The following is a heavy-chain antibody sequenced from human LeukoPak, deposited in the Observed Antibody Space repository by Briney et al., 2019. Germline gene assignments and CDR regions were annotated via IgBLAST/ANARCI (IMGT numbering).Heavy chain of an antibody. V-gene: IGHV4-4*02. D-gene: IGHD1-7*01. CDR1: GGSIRSNNW. Sequence: PSETLSLTCAVSGGSIRSNNWWIWVRQPPGKGLEWIGEIYHSGSTNYNPSLKSRVSIPVDKSKNQFSLKLSSVTAADTAVYYCARGGSYTGTTVYYYYGMDVWGQGTTVAVSS. CDR3: ARGGSYTGTTVYYYYGMDV. CDR2: IYHSGST. J-gene: IGHJ6*02.